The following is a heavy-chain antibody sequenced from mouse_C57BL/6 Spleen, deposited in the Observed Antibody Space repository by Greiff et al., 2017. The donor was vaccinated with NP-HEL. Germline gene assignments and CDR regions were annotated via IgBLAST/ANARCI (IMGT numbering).Heavy chain of an antibody. Sequence: VQLQQSGAELVKPGASVKISCKASGYAFSSYWMNWVKQRPGKGLEWIGQIYPGDGDTNYNGKFKGKATLTADKSSSTAYMQLSSLTSEDSSVYFCARNYGSSPFYFDCWGKGTTLTVSS. CDR1: GYAFSSYW. V-gene: IGHV1-80*01. CDR3: ARNYGSSPFYFDC. D-gene: IGHD1-1*01. CDR2: IYPGDGDT. J-gene: IGHJ2*01.